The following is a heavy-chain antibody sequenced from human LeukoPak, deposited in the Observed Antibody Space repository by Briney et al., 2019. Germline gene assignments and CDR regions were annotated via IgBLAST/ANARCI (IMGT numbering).Heavy chain of an antibody. J-gene: IGHJ6*02. V-gene: IGHV1-69*13. CDR2: SIPIFGTS. Sequence: GASVKVSCKASGHSLINYAVSWVRQAPCQGVEGMGGSIPIFGTSDYAQKFQGRVTITADQSTSTTYMALSSLKSEDTATYYCTTRACHAGGCSSSFYYYYGLHFWGQGTTVSVSS. CDR1: GHSLINYA. D-gene: IGHD3-16*01. CDR3: TTRACHAGGCSSSFYYYYGLHF.